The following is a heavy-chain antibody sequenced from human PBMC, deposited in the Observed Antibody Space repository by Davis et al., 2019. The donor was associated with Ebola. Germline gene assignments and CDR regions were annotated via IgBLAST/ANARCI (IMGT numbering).Heavy chain of an antibody. D-gene: IGHD5-12*01. CDR2: LNPNDGRT. CDR1: GYTFTNYY. Sequence: AASVKVSCKASGYTFTNYYMHWVRQAPGQGLEWMGMLNPNDGRTIYAQKFQGRVTVTRDTSTTTVYMDLSSLRSEDTALYYCTTPGGQDSGYDVFEIWGQGTMVTVSS. V-gene: IGHV1-46*03. CDR3: TTPGGQDSGYDVFEI. J-gene: IGHJ3*02.